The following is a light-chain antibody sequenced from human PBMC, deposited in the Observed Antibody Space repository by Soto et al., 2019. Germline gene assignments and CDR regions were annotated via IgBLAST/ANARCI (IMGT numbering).Light chain of an antibody. Sequence: ETVLTQSPGTLSLSPGERASLSCRASQTLSSNFLAWYQQKPGQAPSLLIYGASSRATGIPDRFSGSGSGTDFTLTINRLEPEDFAVYYCQQYDDSPVTFGQGTKLEI. CDR1: QTLSSNF. J-gene: IGKJ2*01. V-gene: IGKV3-20*01. CDR2: GAS. CDR3: QQYDDSPVT.